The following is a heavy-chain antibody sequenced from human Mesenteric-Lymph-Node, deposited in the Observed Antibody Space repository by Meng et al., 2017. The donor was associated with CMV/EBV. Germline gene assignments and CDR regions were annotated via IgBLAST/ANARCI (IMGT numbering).Heavy chain of an antibody. Sequence: SETLSLTCTVSGGPVSSGSYYWSWIRQPPGKGLEWIGYIYYSGSTNYNPSLKSRVTISVDTSKNQFSLKLSSVTAADTAVYYCARYSSSWYRGAFDIWGQGTMVTVSS. CDR2: IYYSGST. D-gene: IGHD6-13*01. V-gene: IGHV4-61*01. J-gene: IGHJ3*02. CDR1: GGPVSSGSYY. CDR3: ARYSSSWYRGAFDI.